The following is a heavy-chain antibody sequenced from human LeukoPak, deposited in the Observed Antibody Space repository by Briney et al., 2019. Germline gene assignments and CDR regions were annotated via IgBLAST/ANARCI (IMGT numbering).Heavy chain of an antibody. CDR3: ASASGVVAATLDY. J-gene: IGHJ4*02. D-gene: IGHD2-15*01. Sequence: GGSLRLSCAASGFTFGSYAMHWVRQAPGKGLEWVAVISYDGSNKYYADSVKGRFTISRDNSKNTLYLQMNSLRAEDTAVYYCASASGVVAATLDYWGQGTLVTVSS. CDR1: GFTFGSYA. CDR2: ISYDGSNK. V-gene: IGHV3-30-3*01.